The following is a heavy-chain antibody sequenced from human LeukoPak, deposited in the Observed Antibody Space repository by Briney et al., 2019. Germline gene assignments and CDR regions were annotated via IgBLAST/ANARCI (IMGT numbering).Heavy chain of an antibody. V-gene: IGHV3-30-3*01. CDR2: MSFDGTHI. Sequence: GSLRLSCAASGFTFGSYAMHWVRQAPGKGLEWVAVMSFDGTHIYYADSVKGRFTISRDNSKNTLYLQMNSLRAEDTAVYYCARCSGYGMDVWGQGTTVTVSS. CDR1: GFTFGSYA. CDR3: ARCSGYGMDV. D-gene: IGHD3-10*02. J-gene: IGHJ6*02.